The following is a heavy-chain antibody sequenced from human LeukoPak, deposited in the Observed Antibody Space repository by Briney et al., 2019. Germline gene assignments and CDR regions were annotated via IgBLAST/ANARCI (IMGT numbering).Heavy chain of an antibody. V-gene: IGHV4-59*08. D-gene: IGHD3-3*01. Sequence: SETLSLTCTVSGGSISSYYWSWIRQPPGKGLEWIGYIYYSGSTNYNPSLKSRVTISVDTSKNQFSLKLSSVTAADTAVYYCARVGTQIRDFWSGPTGYYYYMDVWGKGTTVTVSS. J-gene: IGHJ6*03. CDR3: ARVGTQIRDFWSGPTGYYYYMDV. CDR2: IYYSGST. CDR1: GGSISSYY.